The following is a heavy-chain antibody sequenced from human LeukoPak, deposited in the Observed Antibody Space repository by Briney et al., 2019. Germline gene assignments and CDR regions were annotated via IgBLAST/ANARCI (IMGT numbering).Heavy chain of an antibody. D-gene: IGHD1-26*01. V-gene: IGHV3-21*01. CDR3: ARDLLGWELHYFDY. CDR2: ISGSSSYI. CDR1: GFTFSSYS. Sequence: KPGGSLRLSCAASGFTFSSYSMNWVRQAPGKGLEWVSSISGSSSYIYYADSVKGRFSISRDNAKNSLYLQMHSLRAEDTAVYYCARDLLGWELHYFDYWGQGTLVTVSS. J-gene: IGHJ4*02.